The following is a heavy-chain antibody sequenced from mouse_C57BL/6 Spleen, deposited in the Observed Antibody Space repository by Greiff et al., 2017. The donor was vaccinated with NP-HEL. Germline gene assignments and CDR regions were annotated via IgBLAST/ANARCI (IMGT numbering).Heavy chain of an antibody. CDR3: ARGRVFDY. CDR2: INPNYGTT. CDR1: GYSFTDYN. Sequence: VQLQRSGPELVKPGASVKISCKASGYSFTDYNMNWVKQSNGKSLEWIGVINPNYGTTSYNQKFKGKATLTVDQSFCTAYMQLNSLPSEDSPVYHRARGRVFDYWVKGTTLTVSS. V-gene: IGHV1-39*01. J-gene: IGHJ2*01.